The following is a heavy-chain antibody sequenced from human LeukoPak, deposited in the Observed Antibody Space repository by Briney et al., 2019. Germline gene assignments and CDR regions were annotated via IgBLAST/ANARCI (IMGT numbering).Heavy chain of an antibody. V-gene: IGHV3-15*01. D-gene: IGHD4-23*01. CDR3: TKALRWEHGGDVY. J-gene: IGHJ4*02. Sequence: GGPLRLSCAASGLTFSNAWMTWVRQAPGKGLEWVGRIKSKTDGGTTDYAAPVKGRFTISRDDSKDTVYLQMNSLKTEDTAVYYCTKALRWEHGGDVYWGQGTLVTVSS. CDR2: IKSKTDGGTT. CDR1: GLTFSNAW.